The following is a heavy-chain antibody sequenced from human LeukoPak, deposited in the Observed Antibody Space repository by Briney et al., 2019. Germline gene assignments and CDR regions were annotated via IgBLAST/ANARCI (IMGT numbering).Heavy chain of an antibody. Sequence: SETLSLTCTVSGYSISSGYYWGWIRQPPGKGLEWIGSIYHSGSTYYNPSLKSRVTISVDTSKNQFSLKLSSVTAADTAVYCCARGAAAGNYYYYYMDVWGKGTTVTISS. V-gene: IGHV4-38-2*02. CDR2: IYHSGST. D-gene: IGHD6-13*01. CDR3: ARGAAAGNYYYYYMDV. J-gene: IGHJ6*03. CDR1: GYSISSGYY.